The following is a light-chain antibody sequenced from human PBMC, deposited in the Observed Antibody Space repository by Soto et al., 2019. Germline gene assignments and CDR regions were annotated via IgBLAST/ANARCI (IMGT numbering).Light chain of an antibody. Sequence: EIVLTQSPGTLSLSPGERATLSCRASQSVSNNYLAWYQQKPGQAPRLLIYDASTRATGVPARFSGSGSGTEFTLTINSLQSEDFAIYYCQQYNQWPLTFGGGTMVDIK. CDR2: DAS. CDR3: QQYNQWPLT. V-gene: IGKV3-15*01. J-gene: IGKJ4*01. CDR1: QSVSNN.